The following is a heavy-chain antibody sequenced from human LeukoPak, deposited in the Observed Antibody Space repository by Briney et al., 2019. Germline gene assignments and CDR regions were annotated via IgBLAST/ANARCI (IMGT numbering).Heavy chain of an antibody. CDR2: IIPVFRTA. D-gene: IGHD6-13*01. CDR3: ARGEAAAVTSFDS. V-gene: IGHV1-69*06. CDR1: GDTFRRYS. Sequence: SLKVSCKASGDTFRRYSISWVRQAPGQGLEWLGGIIPVFRTANYAQKFQGRVTITADKSTTTAYMELRSLRSEDTAIYYCARGEAAAVTSFDSWGQGTQVTVSS. J-gene: IGHJ4*02.